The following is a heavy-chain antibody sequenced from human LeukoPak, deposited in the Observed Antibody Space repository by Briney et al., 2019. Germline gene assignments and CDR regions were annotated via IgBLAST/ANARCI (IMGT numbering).Heavy chain of an antibody. Sequence: ASVKVSCTASGYTFSTFTSSGISWVRQAPGQGLEWMGWISAYNGNTNYAQKLQGRVTMTTDTSTSTAYMELRSLRSDDTAVYYCARFVWFGEPCFDYWGQGTLVTVSS. CDR3: ARFVWFGEPCFDY. J-gene: IGHJ4*02. CDR1: GYTFSTFTSSG. D-gene: IGHD3-10*01. V-gene: IGHV1-18*01. CDR2: ISAYNGNT.